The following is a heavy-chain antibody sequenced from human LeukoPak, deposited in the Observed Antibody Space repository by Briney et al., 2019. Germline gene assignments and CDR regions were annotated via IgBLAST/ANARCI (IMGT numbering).Heavy chain of an antibody. J-gene: IGHJ4*02. Sequence: PGGSLRLSCAASGFTFSDYAMRWVRQAPGKGLEYVSAISSNGGSTYYANSVKGRFTISRDNAKNTLYLQMSSLRAEDMAVYYFARYNGGYESGYWGQGTLATVSS. CDR1: GFTFSDYA. CDR3: ARYNGGYESGY. D-gene: IGHD5-12*01. V-gene: IGHV3-64*01. CDR2: ISSNGGST.